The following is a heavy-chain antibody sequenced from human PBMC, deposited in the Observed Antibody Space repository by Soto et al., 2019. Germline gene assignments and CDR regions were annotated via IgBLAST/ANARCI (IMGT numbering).Heavy chain of an antibody. V-gene: IGHV1-69*06. Sequence: SVMVSCKASGGTFGSDAITWVRQAPGQGLEWVGRIIPIFGTTNYAQNLQGRVTISADKSTLTSYMELHSLTSDDTALYYCARDRTDSGYYTNWLDPWGQGTQVTVSS. D-gene: IGHD3-22*01. CDR1: GGTFGSDA. CDR3: ARDRTDSGYYTNWLDP. J-gene: IGHJ5*02. CDR2: IIPIFGTT.